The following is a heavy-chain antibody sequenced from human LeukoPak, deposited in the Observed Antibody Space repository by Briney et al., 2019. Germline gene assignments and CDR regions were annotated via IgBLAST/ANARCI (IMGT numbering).Heavy chain of an antibody. J-gene: IGHJ4*02. D-gene: IGHD5-12*01. CDR3: ARDPPYYASGYSGYDSWRRSRGEFDY. Sequence: SETLSLTCAVYGGAFSGYFWTWVRRPPGKGLEWIGEINHSGSPNYNPSLKSRVTISVDTSKNQFSLKLTSVTAADTAVYYCARDPPYYASGYSGYDSWRRSRGEFDYWGQGILVIVSS. CDR2: INHSGSP. V-gene: IGHV4-34*01. CDR1: GGAFSGYF.